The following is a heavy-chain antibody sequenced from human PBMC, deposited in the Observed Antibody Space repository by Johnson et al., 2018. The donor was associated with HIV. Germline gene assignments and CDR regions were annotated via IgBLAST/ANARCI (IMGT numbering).Heavy chain of an antibody. CDR3: ARFDGCVTTLRVSVDACAV. D-gene: IGHD4-17*01. CDR2: ISSGGATI. Sequence: QVQLVGSGGGLVKHGGSLRLSCVASGFTFNDYYMHWIRKAPGKGLEWLSYISSGGATIYYSDSVKGRFTISRDIAKNSLYLQMNSLRAEDTAVYYCARFDGCVTTLRVSVDACAVWGQWTMVTVSS. V-gene: IGHV3-11*04. CDR1: GFTFNDYY. J-gene: IGHJ3*01.